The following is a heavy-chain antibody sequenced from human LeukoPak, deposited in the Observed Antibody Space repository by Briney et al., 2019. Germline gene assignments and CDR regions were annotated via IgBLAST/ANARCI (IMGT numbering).Heavy chain of an antibody. CDR2: INPSGGST. Sequence: ASVKVSCKASGYTFTSYDFNWVRQATGQGLEWMGIINPSGGSTSYAQKFQGRVAMTRDTSTSTVYMELSSLRSEDTAVYYCARGWLDRRVSLYYWGQGTLVTVSS. CDR1: GYTFTSYD. J-gene: IGHJ4*02. V-gene: IGHV1-46*01. D-gene: IGHD5-12*01. CDR3: ARGWLDRRVSLYY.